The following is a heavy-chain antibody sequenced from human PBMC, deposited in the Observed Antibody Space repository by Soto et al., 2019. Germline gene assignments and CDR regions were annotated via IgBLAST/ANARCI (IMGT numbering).Heavy chain of an antibody. CDR3: ARGLMPTSGVTIFGVVIIRGWFDP. CDR1: GYTFTSYG. J-gene: IGHJ5*02. D-gene: IGHD3-3*01. V-gene: IGHV1-18*01. CDR2: ISAYNGNT. Sequence: GASVKVSCKASGYTFTSYGISWVRQAPGQGLEWMGWISAYNGNTNYAQKLQGRVTMTTDTSTSTAYMELRSLRSDDTAVYYCARGLMPTSGVTIFGVVIIRGWFDPWGQGTLVTVSS.